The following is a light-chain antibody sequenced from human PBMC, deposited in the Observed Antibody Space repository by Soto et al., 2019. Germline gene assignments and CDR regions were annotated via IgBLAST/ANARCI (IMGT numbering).Light chain of an antibody. CDR3: QVWFSSRDQFV. Sequence: SYELTQPPSVSVAPGQTARITCGGNDIGSKSVHWYQQKPGQAPELVVYEDSDRPSGIPERFSGSNSGNTATLTISRVEAGDEADFYCQVWFSSRDQFVFGGGTKVTV. J-gene: IGLJ2*01. CDR2: EDS. CDR1: DIGSKS. V-gene: IGLV3-21*02.